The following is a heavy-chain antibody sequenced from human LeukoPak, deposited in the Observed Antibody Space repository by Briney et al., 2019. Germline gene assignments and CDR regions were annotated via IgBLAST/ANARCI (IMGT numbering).Heavy chain of an antibody. D-gene: IGHD1-7*01. CDR1: GYTFTGYY. CDR3: AREKTRGAAFDI. J-gene: IGHJ3*02. CDR2: IKPDSGGT. V-gene: IGHV1-2*02. Sequence: ASVKVSCKASGYTFTGYYMHWVRQTPGQGLEWMGWIKPDSGGTNYAQQFQGRVTMTRDTSINRAYMELSRLRSDDTALYYCAREKTRGAAFDIWGQGTMVTVSS.